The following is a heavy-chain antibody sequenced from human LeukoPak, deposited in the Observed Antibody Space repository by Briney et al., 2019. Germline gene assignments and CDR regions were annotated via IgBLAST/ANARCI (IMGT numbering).Heavy chain of an antibody. J-gene: IGHJ4*02. Sequence: PSQTLSLTCTVSGGSISRGSYYWSWIRQPAGKGLEWVGRIYTSGSTNYNPSLKSRVTISVDTSKNQFSLKLSSVTAADTAVYYCARGTWRYYFDYWGQGTLVTVSS. V-gene: IGHV4-61*02. CDR3: ARGTWRYYFDY. D-gene: IGHD3-3*01. CDR2: IYTSGST. CDR1: GGSISRGSYY.